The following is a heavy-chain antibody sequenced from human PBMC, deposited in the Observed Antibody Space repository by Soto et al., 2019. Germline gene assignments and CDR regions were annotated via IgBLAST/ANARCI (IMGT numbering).Heavy chain of an antibody. Sequence: GGSLRLSCAASGFTFSDYYMSWIRQAPGKGLEWVSYISSSSGYTNYADSVKGRFTISRDNSKNPLDLQMNSLRAEDTAVYYCARDRGHSNWEFIMDVWGQGTTVTVSS. CDR2: ISSSSGYT. D-gene: IGHD7-27*01. J-gene: IGHJ6*02. V-gene: IGHV3-11*06. CDR1: GFTFSDYY. CDR3: ARDRGHSNWEFIMDV.